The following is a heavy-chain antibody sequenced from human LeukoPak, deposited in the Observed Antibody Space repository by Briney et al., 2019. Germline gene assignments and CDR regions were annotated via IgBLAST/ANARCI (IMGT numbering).Heavy chain of an antibody. D-gene: IGHD6-13*01. CDR3: ARGGYSSSCLDY. Sequence: GGSLSLSCAPSGFTSSSYSMNWVGPAPGRGRGWVSSISSSSSYIYYADSVKGRFTISRDNAKNSLYLQMNSLRAEDTAVYYCARGGYSSSCLDYWGQGTLVTVSS. CDR2: ISSSSSYI. V-gene: IGHV3-21*01. J-gene: IGHJ4*02. CDR1: GFTSSSYS.